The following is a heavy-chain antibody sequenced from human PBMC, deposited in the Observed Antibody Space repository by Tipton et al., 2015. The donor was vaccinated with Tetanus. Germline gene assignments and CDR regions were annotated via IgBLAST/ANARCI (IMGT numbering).Heavy chain of an antibody. J-gene: IGHJ2*01. CDR1: GGSISSGGYY. CDR2: VHTREST. V-gene: IGHV4-61*02. D-gene: IGHD2-21*01. CDR3: AKRGDNWYFDL. Sequence: GLVKPSQTLSLTCTVSGGSISSGGYYWSWIRQPAGKGLEWIGRVYTDVHTRESTPYNPSLKNRVSMSVDTSKNQFSLKLTSVTAADTAVYYCAKRGDNWYFDLWGRGTLVTVSS.